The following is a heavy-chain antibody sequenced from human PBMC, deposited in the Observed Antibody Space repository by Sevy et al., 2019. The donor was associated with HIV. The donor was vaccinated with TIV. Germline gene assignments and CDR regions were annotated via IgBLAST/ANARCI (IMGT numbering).Heavy chain of an antibody. CDR2: INPNTGDT. CDR3: ASGRYNWNDVPGY. J-gene: IGHJ4*01. D-gene: IGHD1-1*01. CDR1: GYTFTGDY. Sequence: ASVKVSCKASGYTFTGDYMYWVRQAPGQGLEWMGRINPNTGDTNYAQKFQDRVTMTRDTSISTGYLELSRLTSDDTAGYYSASGRYNWNDVPGYWGQGTLVTVSS. V-gene: IGHV1-2*02.